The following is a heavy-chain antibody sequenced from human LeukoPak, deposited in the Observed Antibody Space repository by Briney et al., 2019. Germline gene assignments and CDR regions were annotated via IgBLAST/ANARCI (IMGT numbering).Heavy chain of an antibody. D-gene: IGHD3-3*01. V-gene: IGHV1-69*05. CDR2: IIPIFGTA. CDR1: GGTFSSYA. J-gene: IGHJ4*02. CDR3: AREFKVDTGYYFWAPLYDY. Sequence: EASVKVSCKASGGTFSSYAISWVRQAPGQGLEWMGRIIPIFGTANYAQKFQGRVTITTDESTSTAYMELSSLRSEDTAVYYGAREFKVDTGYYFWAPLYDYWGQGTLVTVSS.